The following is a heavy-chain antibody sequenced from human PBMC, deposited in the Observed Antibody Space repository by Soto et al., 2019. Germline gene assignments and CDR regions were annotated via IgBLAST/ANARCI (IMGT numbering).Heavy chain of an antibody. Sequence: PGESLKISCKGSGYSYTSYWIGWVRQMPGKGLEWMGIIYPGDSDTRYSPSFQGQVTISADKSISTAYLQWSSLKASDTAMYYCARHPSYYYGSGSSPKKYYYGMDVWGQGTTVTVSS. CDR3: ARHPSYYYGSGSSPKKYYYGMDV. CDR2: IYPGDSDT. CDR1: GYSYTSYW. J-gene: IGHJ6*02. D-gene: IGHD3-10*01. V-gene: IGHV5-51*01.